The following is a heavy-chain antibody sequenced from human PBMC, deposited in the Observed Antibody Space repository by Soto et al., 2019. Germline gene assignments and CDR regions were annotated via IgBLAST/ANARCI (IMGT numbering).Heavy chain of an antibody. CDR2: INPSGGST. D-gene: IGHD3-22*01. J-gene: IGHJ4*02. CDR1: GYTFTSYY. V-gene: IGHV1-46*01. CDR3: ARGRGYYDSSGYYQGETLGY. Sequence: ASVKVSCKASGYTFTSYYMHWVRQAPGQGLEWMGIINPSGGSTSYAQKFQGRVTMTRDTSTSTVYMELSSLRSEDTAVYYCARGRGYYDSSGYYQGETLGYWGQGTLVTVSS.